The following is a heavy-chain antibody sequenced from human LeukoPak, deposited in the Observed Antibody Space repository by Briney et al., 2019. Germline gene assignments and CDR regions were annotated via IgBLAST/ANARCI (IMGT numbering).Heavy chain of an antibody. Sequence: SETLSLTCTVSGGSISSSSYYWGWIRQPPGKGLEWIGSIYYSGSTYYNPSLKSRVTISVDTSKNQFSLKLSSVTAADTAVYYCARQVDTAMVMIGFDHWGQGTLVTVSS. V-gene: IGHV4-39*01. CDR3: ARQVDTAMVMIGFDH. CDR2: IYYSGST. J-gene: IGHJ5*02. D-gene: IGHD5-18*01. CDR1: GGSISSSSYY.